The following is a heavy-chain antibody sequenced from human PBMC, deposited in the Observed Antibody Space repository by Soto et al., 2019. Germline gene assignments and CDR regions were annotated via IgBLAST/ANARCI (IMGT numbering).Heavy chain of an antibody. V-gene: IGHV3-23*01. CDR2: ISGSGDST. CDR3: ARRGPGTYFDY. D-gene: IGHD6-13*01. J-gene: IGHJ4*02. CDR1: GFTFSSYA. Sequence: PGGSLRLSCAASGFTFSSYAMNWVRQAPGKGLEWASVISGSGDSTYYADSVKGRFTISRDNSKNTLYLQMNGLRTEDTAVYYCARRGPGTYFDYWGQGTLVTVSS.